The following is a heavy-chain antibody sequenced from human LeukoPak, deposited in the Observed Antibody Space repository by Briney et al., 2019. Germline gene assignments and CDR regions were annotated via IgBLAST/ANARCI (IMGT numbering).Heavy chain of an antibody. J-gene: IGHJ5*02. CDR2: IYPGDSDT. V-gene: IGHV5-51*01. CDR1: GYSFTTYW. CDR3: ARLPWIQLWQGDLNWFDP. D-gene: IGHD5-18*01. Sequence: GESLKISCKGSGYSFTTYWIGWVRQMPGKGLEWMGIIYPGDSDTRYSPSFQGQVTISADKSISTAYLQWSSLKASDTAMYYCARLPWIQLWQGDLNWFDPWGQGTLVTVSS.